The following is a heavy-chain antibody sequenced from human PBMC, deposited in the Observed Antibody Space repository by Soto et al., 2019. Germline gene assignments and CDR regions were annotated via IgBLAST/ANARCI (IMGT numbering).Heavy chain of an antibody. CDR1: EFTFSSYG. V-gene: IGHV3-30*18. CDR2: ISYDVSDK. D-gene: IGHD5-12*01. CDR3: AKDNDSGCDWLSVDDASNI. Sequence: QVQLVESGGGVVQPGRSLRLSCAASEFTFSSYGMHWVRHAPGKGLEWVAVISYDVSDKYYADSVKGRLTICRYNSKNTRYLQMNSLRGEDTAVYNCAKDNDSGCDWLSVDDASNICTHGTMVTVSS. J-gene: IGHJ3*02.